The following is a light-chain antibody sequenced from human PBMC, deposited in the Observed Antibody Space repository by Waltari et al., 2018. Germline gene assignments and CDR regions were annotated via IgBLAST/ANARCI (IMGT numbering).Light chain of an antibody. V-gene: IGKV1-17*01. J-gene: IGKJ1*01. Sequence: DIQMTQSPSSLSASVGDNVTITCRASQGISSYLNWFQQKPGKAPKLLIYAATTLQSGVPSRFSGSGSGTEFTLTISSLQPEDFAAYYCLQHNSYPWTFGQGTKVEIK. CDR2: AAT. CDR3: LQHNSYPWT. CDR1: QGISSY.